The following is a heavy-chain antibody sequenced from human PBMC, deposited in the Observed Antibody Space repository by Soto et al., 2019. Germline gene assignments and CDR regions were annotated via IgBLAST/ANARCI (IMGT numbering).Heavy chain of an antibody. D-gene: IGHD3-10*01. Sequence: SETLSLTCAVSGGSISSSNWWSWVRQPPGKGLEWIGEIYHSGSTNYNPSLKSRVTISVDKSKNQFSLKLSSVTAADTAVYYCARDYKGGGSGSYYNYYYYYGMDVWGQGTTVTVSS. CDR1: GGSISSSNW. CDR2: IYHSGST. J-gene: IGHJ6*02. V-gene: IGHV4-4*02. CDR3: ARDYKGGGSGSYYNYYYYYGMDV.